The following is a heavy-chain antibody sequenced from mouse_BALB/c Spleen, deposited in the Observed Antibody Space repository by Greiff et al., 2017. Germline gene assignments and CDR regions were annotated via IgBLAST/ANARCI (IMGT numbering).Heavy chain of an antibody. D-gene: IGHD2-1*01. J-gene: IGHJ3*01. CDR3: ARNGNYGGYAMDY. Sequence: QVQLKESGAELAKPGASVKMSCKASGYTFTSYWMHWVKQRPGQGLEWIGYINPSTGYTEYNQKFKDKATLTADKSSSTAYMQLSSLTSEDSAVYYCARNGNYGGYAMDYWGQGTLVTVSA. V-gene: IGHV1-7*01. CDR1: GYTFTSYW. CDR2: INPSTGYT.